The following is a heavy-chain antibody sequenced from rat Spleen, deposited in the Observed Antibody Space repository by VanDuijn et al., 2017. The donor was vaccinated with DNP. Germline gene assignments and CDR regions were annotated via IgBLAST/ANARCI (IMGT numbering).Heavy chain of an antibody. V-gene: IGHV5-7*01. CDR2: ISYDGSST. D-gene: IGHD1-12*02. CDR3: ARHYYDGSYYYYAMDA. Sequence: EVQLVESGGDLVQPGRSLKLSCVASGFTFSSFPMAWVRQAPKKGLEWVATISYDGSSTYSRDSLKGRITIPRDNAKRTLYLQMASLRSEDTATYYCARHYYDGSYYYYAMDAWGQGTSVTVSS. J-gene: IGHJ4*01. CDR1: GFTFSSFP.